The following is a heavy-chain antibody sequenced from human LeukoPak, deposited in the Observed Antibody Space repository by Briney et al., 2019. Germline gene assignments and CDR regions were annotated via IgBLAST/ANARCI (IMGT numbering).Heavy chain of an antibody. J-gene: IGHJ5*02. CDR2: ISYTVTS. CDR1: GGSISTYY. V-gene: IGHV4-59*01. D-gene: IGHD6-13*01. Sequence: SETLSLTCTVSGGSISTYYWSWIRQPPGKGLEWIGYISYTVTSNYNPSLKSRVTISLDTSKNQFSLKLSFVTAADTAVYYCARGVAAPGTGGLSWFDPWGQGTLVTVSS. CDR3: ARGVAAPGTGGLSWFDP.